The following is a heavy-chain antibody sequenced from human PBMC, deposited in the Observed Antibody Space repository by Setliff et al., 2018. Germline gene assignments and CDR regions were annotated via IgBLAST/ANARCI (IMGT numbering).Heavy chain of an antibody. V-gene: IGHV5-51*01. J-gene: IGHJ4*02. CDR3: ARLGIAAAATNYFDY. D-gene: IGHD6-13*01. CDR2: IYPGDSDT. Sequence: GESLKISCKGSGYSFSTCWIGWVRQMPGKGLEWMGIIYPGDSDTRYSPSFQGQVTISADKSISTAYLQWSSLKASDTAMYYCARLGIAAAATNYFDYWGQGTLVTVSS. CDR1: GYSFSTCW.